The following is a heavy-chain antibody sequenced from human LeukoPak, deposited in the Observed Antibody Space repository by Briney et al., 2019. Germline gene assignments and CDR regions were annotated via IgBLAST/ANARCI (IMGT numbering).Heavy chain of an antibody. V-gene: IGHV3-30-3*01. D-gene: IGHD6-13*01. Sequence: PGGSLRLSCAASGFIFSSYTMHWVRQAPGKGLEWVAVISYDGSNKYYGDSVKGRFTISRDNSKNTLYLQMDSLRAEDTAVYYCARPRGSRWSIPFDNWGQGTLVTASS. CDR3: ARPRGSRWSIPFDN. CDR1: GFIFSSYT. CDR2: ISYDGSNK. J-gene: IGHJ4*02.